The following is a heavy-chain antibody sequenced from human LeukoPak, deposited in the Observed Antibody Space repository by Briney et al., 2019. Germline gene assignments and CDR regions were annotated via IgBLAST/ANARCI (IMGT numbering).Heavy chain of an antibody. J-gene: IGHJ5*02. V-gene: IGHV1-2*02. Sequence: ASVKVSCKASGYTFTAYYMHWVRQAPGQGLEWMGWINPNSGGTNYAQKFQGRVTMTRDTSISTAYKELSRLRSDDTAVYYCARGASGVYTVTTSWFDPWGQGTLVTVSS. CDR2: INPNSGGT. D-gene: IGHD4-17*01. CDR3: ARGASGVYTVTTSWFDP. CDR1: GYTFTAYY.